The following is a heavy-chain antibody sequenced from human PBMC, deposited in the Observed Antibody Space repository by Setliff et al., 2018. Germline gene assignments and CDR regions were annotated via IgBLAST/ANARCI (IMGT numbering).Heavy chain of an antibody. CDR1: GGSISSYY. J-gene: IGHJ6*04. CDR2: FYHSGST. D-gene: IGHD4-17*01. V-gene: IGHV4-59*08. Sequence: SETLSLTCNVSGGSISSYYWTWIRQPPGKGLEWIGYFYHSGSTNYNPSLKGRVTMTSDTSRNQLSLKLTSVSAADTAIYYCARHRTIPVTTTNYYYHMDVWGKGTTVTVSS. CDR3: ARHRTIPVTTTNYYYHMDV.